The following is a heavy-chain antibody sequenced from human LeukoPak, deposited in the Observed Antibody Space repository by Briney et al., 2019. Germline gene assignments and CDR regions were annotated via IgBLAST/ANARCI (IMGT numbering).Heavy chain of an antibody. V-gene: IGHV1-2*02. CDR2: INPNSGAT. CDR3: ARDPRIKAAGDDNWFDP. Sequence: ASVKVSCKTSGDTFSSYAISWVRQAPGQGLEWMGWINPNSGATNYAQKFQGRVTMTRDTSITTAYMELSRLTSDDTAVYFCARDPRIKAAGDDNWFDPWGQGTLVSVSS. D-gene: IGHD6-13*01. J-gene: IGHJ5*02. CDR1: GDTFSSYA.